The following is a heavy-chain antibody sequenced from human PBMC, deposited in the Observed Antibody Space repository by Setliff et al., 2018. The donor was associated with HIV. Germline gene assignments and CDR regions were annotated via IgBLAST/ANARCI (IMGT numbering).Heavy chain of an antibody. J-gene: IGHJ4*02. CDR2: IIPIFGTA. Sequence: ASVKVSCKASGGTFSSYAISWVRQAPGQGLEWMGGIIPIFGTANYAQKFQGRVTITAVESTSTAYMELRSLRSDDTAVYYCAGVSVRPSRGYSSSWYFDYWGQGTLVTVSS. CDR3: AGVSVRPSRGYSSSWYFDY. CDR1: GGTFSSYA. V-gene: IGHV1-69*13. D-gene: IGHD6-13*01.